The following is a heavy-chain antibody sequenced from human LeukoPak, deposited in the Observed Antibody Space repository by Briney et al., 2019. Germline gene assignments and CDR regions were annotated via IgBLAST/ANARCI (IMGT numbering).Heavy chain of an antibody. CDR3: PKFEYYDSSGYFDH. CDR2: ISGSGGST. V-gene: IGHV3-23*01. J-gene: IGHJ4*02. D-gene: IGHD3-22*01. CDR1: GFTFSSYA. Sequence: GGSLRLSCAASGFTFSSYAMSWVRQAPGRGLEWVSAISGSGGSTYYADSVKGRFTISRDNSKNTLYLQMNSLRAEDTAVYYCPKFEYYDSSGYFDHWGQGTLVTVSS.